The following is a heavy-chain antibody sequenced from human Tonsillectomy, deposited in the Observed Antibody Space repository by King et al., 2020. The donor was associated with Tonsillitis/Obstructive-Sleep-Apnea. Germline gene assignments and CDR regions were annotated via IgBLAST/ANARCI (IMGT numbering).Heavy chain of an antibody. V-gene: IGHV4-39*01. J-gene: IGHJ6*03. CDR2: IYYNGDT. CDR3: VTQSQTEIISYYYMDV. Sequence: QLQESGPGLVKPSETLSRTCTVSGGSVSSSSYYWGWIRQPPGKGLEWIGSIYYNGDTYYKPSLRSRVTISVDTSKNQFSLKLNSVTAADTAVYYCVTQSQTEIISYYYMDVWGKGTPVTVSS. CDR1: GGSVSSSSYY. D-gene: IGHD2-21*02.